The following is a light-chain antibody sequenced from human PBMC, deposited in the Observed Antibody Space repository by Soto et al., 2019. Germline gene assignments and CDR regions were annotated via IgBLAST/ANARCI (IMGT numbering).Light chain of an antibody. Sequence: EIVMTQSPATLSVSPGERVTLSCRASQSAISNLAWYQQKPGQTPRLLIYDASTRATDIPARFSGSGYGKEFTLTIRSLMSEDFEVYYCNQYYKWPMNFGGGTKVDIK. CDR3: NQYYKWPMN. V-gene: IGKV3-15*01. J-gene: IGKJ4*01. CDR1: QSAISN. CDR2: DAS.